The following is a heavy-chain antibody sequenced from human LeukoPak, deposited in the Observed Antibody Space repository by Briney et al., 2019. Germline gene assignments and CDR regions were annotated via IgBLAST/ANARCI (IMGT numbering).Heavy chain of an antibody. CDR1: GFTFSSYA. Sequence: PGGSLRLSCAASGFTFSSYAMSWVRQAPGKGLEWVSAISGSGGSTYYADSVKGRFTISRDNSKNTLYLQMNSLRAVDTAVYYCAKDPGYCSGGSCYTPFDYWGQGTLVTVSS. V-gene: IGHV3-23*01. CDR3: AKDPGYCSGGSCYTPFDY. J-gene: IGHJ4*02. CDR2: ISGSGGST. D-gene: IGHD2-15*01.